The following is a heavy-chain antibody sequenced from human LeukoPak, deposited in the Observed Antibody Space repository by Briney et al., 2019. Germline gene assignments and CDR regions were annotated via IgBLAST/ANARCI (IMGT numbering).Heavy chain of an antibody. CDR2: ISYDGSNK. J-gene: IGHJ4*02. V-gene: IGHV3-30-3*01. CDR1: GFTFSSFP. Sequence: PGRSLRLSCAASGFTFSSFPMYWVRQAPGKGLEWVAVISYDGSNKYYADSVKGRFTISRDNSKNTLYLQMNSLGAEDTAVYYCAREGYSYFFDYWGQGTLVTVSS. CDR3: AREGYSYFFDY. D-gene: IGHD5-18*01.